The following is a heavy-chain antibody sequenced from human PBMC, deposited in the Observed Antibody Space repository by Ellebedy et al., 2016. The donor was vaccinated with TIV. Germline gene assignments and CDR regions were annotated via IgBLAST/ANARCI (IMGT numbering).Heavy chain of an antibody. CDR1: GFTFSGYY. V-gene: IGHV3-21*01. Sequence: PGGSLRLSCAASGFTFSGYYMNWVRQAPGKGLEWVSSISSSSSYIYYADSVKGRFTISRDNAKNSLYLQMNSLRAEDTAVYYCARDNELPGYFDYWGQGTLVTVSS. CDR3: ARDNELPGYFDY. D-gene: IGHD1-26*01. J-gene: IGHJ4*02. CDR2: ISSSSSYI.